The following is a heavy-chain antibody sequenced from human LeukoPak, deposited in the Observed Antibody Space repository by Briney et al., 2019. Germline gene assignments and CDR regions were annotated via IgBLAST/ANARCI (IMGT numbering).Heavy chain of an antibody. D-gene: IGHD5-12*01. CDR2: INHSGST. V-gene: IGHV4-34*01. J-gene: IGHJ4*02. CDR3: ASEGDSWLRLDY. CDR1: GGSFSGYY. Sequence: SETLSLTCAVYGGSFSGYYWSWIRQPPGEGLEWIGEINHSGSTNYNPSLKSRVTISVDTSKNQFSLKLSSVTAADTAVYYCASEGDSWLRLDYWGQGTLVTVSS.